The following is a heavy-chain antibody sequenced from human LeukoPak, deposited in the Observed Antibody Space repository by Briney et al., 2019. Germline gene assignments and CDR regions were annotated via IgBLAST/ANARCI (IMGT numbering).Heavy chain of an antibody. CDR2: IIPIFGTA. V-gene: IGHV1-69*13. Sequence: SVKVSCKASGGTFSSYAISWVRQAPGQGLEWMGGIIPIFGTANYAQKFQGRVTITADESTSTDYMELSSLRSEDTAVYYCARGERGVYSGSHHDYWGQGTLVTVSS. J-gene: IGHJ4*02. CDR1: GGTFSSYA. D-gene: IGHD1-26*01. CDR3: ARGERGVYSGSHHDY.